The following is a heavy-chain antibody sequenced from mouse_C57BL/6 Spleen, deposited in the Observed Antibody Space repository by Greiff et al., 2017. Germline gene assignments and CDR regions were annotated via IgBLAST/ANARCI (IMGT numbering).Heavy chain of an antibody. J-gene: IGHJ1*03. CDR1: GFTFSDYY. Sequence: EVMLVESEGGLVQPGSSMKLSCTASGFTFSDYYMAWVRQVPEKGLEWVANINYDGSSTYYLDSLKSRFIISRDNAKNILYLQMSSLKSEDTATYYCARAFLGFDVWGTGTTVTVSS. CDR2: INYDGSST. CDR3: ARAFLGFDV. V-gene: IGHV5-16*01. D-gene: IGHD4-1*01.